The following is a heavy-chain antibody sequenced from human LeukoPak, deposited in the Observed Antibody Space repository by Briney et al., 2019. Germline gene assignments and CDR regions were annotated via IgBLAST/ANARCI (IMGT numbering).Heavy chain of an antibody. CDR1: GYSISSGYY. Sequence: PSETLSLTCTVSGYSISSGYYWGWIRQPPGKGLEWIGSIYHSGSTYYNPSLKSRVTISVDTSKNQFSLKLSSVTAADTAVYYCARRYDFWSGYYLQYYMDLWGKGTTVTVSS. CDR3: ARRYDFWSGYYLQYYMDL. CDR2: IYHSGST. V-gene: IGHV4-38-2*02. D-gene: IGHD3-3*01. J-gene: IGHJ6*03.